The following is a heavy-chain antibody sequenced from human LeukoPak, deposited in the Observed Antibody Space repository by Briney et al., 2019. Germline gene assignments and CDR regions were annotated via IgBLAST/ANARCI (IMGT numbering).Heavy chain of an antibody. CDR3: ARDITELRFLDSNWFDL. CDR2: INPNSGGT. J-gene: IGHJ5*02. CDR1: GYTFTGYY. Sequence: ASVKVSCKASGYTFTGYYMHWVRQAPGQGLEWMGWINPNSGGTNYAQKFQGRVTMTRDTSISTAYMELSRLRSDDTAVYYCARDITELRFLDSNWFDLWGQGTLVTVSS. D-gene: IGHD3-3*01. V-gene: IGHV1-2*02.